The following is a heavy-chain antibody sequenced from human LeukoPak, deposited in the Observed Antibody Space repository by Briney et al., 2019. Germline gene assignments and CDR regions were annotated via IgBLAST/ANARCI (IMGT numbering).Heavy chain of an antibody. D-gene: IGHD2-21*02. CDR1: GGSISSNY. CDR3: ASRVVTAIPDDAFDI. CDR2: MSYSGSA. J-gene: IGHJ3*02. Sequence: ASETLSLTCTVSGGSISSNYWTWIRQPPGKGLEYIGYMSYSGSANYSPSLKSRLTISVDTSKNEVSLRLSSVTAADTAVYYCASRVVTAIPDDAFDIWGQGTMVTVSS. V-gene: IGHV4-59*01.